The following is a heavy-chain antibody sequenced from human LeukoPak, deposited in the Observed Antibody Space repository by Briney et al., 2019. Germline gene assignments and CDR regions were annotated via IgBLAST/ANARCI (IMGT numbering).Heavy chain of an antibody. CDR2: INPNSGGT. V-gene: IGHV1-2*06. CDR1: GYTFTGYY. J-gene: IGHJ3*02. D-gene: IGHD3-9*01. Sequence: ASVEVSCKASGYTFTGYYMHWVRQAPGQGLEWMGRINPNSGGTNYAQKFQGRVTMTRDTSISTAYMELSRLRSDDTAVYYCARGLKEEGYFDWFSRVALDIWGQGTMGTVSS. CDR3: ARGLKEEGYFDWFSRVALDI.